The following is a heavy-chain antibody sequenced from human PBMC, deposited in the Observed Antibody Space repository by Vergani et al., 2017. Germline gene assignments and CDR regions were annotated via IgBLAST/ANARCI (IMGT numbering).Heavy chain of an antibody. CDR2: INHSGST. CDR1: GGPFSGYY. Sequence: QVQLQQRGAGLLKPSETLSLTCAVHGGPFSGYYWSWNRQPPGKGLEWIGEINHSGSTNYNPSLKSRVTISVDTSKNQFSLKLSSVTAADTAVYYCARGNVVGRIDYWGQGTLVTVSS. CDR3: ARGNVVGRIDY. D-gene: IGHD1-26*01. V-gene: IGHV4-34*01. J-gene: IGHJ4*02.